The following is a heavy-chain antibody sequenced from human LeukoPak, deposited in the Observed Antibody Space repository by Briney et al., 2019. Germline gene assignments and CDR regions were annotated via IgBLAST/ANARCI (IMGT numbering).Heavy chain of an antibody. CDR3: ARVNYDILTGYLSYFDY. CDR1: GFTFSSYW. CDR2: IKQDVTEK. J-gene: IGHJ4*02. V-gene: IGHV3-7*04. Sequence: RGSLRLSCAASGFTFSSYWMSWVRQAPGKGLEWVANIKQDVTEKYYADSVKGRFTISRDNAKNSLYLQMNSLRAEDTAVYYCARVNYDILTGYLSYFDYWGQGTLVTVSS. D-gene: IGHD3-9*01.